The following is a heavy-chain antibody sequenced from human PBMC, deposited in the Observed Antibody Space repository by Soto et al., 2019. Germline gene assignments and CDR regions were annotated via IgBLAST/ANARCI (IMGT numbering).Heavy chain of an antibody. CDR3: SSASEVGVGTTPY. V-gene: IGHV1-18*01. CDR1: GYIFSNFG. CDR2: ISGYNGNT. J-gene: IGHJ4*02. D-gene: IGHD1-26*01. Sequence: QVQLVQSGAEVKKPGASAKVSCKTSGYIFSNFGISWMRQVPGQGLEWMGWISGYNGNTKYAQKFQDRVTLTTDTSTNTTYMELRSLRSEDTDVSYCSSASEVGVGTTPYWGPVTLVTVSS.